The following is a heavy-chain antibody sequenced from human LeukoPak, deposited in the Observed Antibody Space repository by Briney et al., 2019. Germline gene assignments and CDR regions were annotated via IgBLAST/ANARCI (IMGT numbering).Heavy chain of an antibody. CDR2: VNQDGSER. CDR1: GFTFSNYW. V-gene: IGHV3-7*01. J-gene: IGHJ6*02. Sequence: GGSLRLSCAAPGFTFSNYWMTWVRQAPGKGLEWVANVNQDGSERYYVNSVRGRFTISRDNAKNSLDLQMNGLRAEDTALYFCAKANAMDVWGQGTTVTVSS. CDR3: AKANAMDV.